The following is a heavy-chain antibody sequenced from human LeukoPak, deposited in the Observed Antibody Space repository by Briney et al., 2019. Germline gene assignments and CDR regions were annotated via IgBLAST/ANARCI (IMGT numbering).Heavy chain of an antibody. CDR2: IGSRGYEK. CDR3: VRRGDASSGWEDHDY. D-gene: IGHD6-19*01. V-gene: IGHV3-23*01. J-gene: IGHJ4*02. Sequence: GSLRLSCVPSGVTFNRNSTSWVRQAPGKWLEWVSTIGSRGYEKFYEDFVKGRSTISRDNSKNRLHLQMSSLTGEDKALYYCVRRGDASSGWEDHDYCGQGALVIVSS. CDR1: GVTFNRNS.